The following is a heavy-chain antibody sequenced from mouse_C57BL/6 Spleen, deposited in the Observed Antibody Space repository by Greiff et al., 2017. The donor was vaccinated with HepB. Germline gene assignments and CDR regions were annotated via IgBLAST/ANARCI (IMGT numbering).Heavy chain of an antibody. Sequence: QVQLQQPGAELVKPGASVKLSCKASGYTFTSYWMHWVKQRPGQGLEWIGMIHPNSGSTNYNEKFKSKATLTVDKSSSTAYMQLSSLTSEDSAVYYCARPQGTAQATYLLYAMDYWGQGTSVTVSS. J-gene: IGHJ4*01. CDR3: ARPQGTAQATYLLYAMDY. V-gene: IGHV1-64*01. CDR1: GYTFTSYW. CDR2: IHPNSGST. D-gene: IGHD3-2*02.